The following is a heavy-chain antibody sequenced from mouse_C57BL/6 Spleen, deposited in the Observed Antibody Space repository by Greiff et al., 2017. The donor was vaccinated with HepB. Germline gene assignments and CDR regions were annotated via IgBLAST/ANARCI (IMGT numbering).Heavy chain of an antibody. CDR2: ISYDGSN. J-gene: IGHJ4*01. Sequence: EVKLEESGPGLVKPSQSLSLTCSVTGYSITSGYYWNWIRQFPGNKLEWMGYISYDGSNNYNPSLKNRISITRDTSKNQFFLKLNSVTTEDTATYYCASNYWDYYAMDYWGQGTSVTVSS. CDR3: ASNYWDYYAMDY. D-gene: IGHD1-1*01. CDR1: GYSITSGYY. V-gene: IGHV3-6*01.